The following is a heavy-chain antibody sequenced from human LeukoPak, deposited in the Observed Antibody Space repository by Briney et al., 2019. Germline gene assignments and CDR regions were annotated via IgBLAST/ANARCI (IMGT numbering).Heavy chain of an antibody. J-gene: IGHJ4*02. D-gene: IGHD6-13*01. CDR3: ARDSRGLAAATDY. CDR1: GYTFTSYG. CDR2: ISAYNGHT. Sequence: ASVTVSFKASGYTFTSYGISWVRQAPGQGLEWMGWISAYNGHTNYVQKLQGRVTMTTDTSTSTAYMELRSLRSDAKAVYYCARDSRGLAAATDYWGQGTLVTVPS. V-gene: IGHV1-18*01.